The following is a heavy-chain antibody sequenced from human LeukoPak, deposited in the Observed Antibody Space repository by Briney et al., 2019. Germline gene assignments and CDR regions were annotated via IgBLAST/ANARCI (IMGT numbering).Heavy chain of an antibody. CDR1: GFTFTNYE. V-gene: IGHV3-48*03. Sequence: GGSLRLSCAASGFTFTNYEMTWVRQAPGKGLEWVSYISSSGTTIYYADSVKGRFTISRDNAKNSLYLQMNSLRAEDTAVYYCSSKIVVTTTGWLFDYWGPGSLVTVSS. CDR2: ISSSGTTI. J-gene: IGHJ4*02. CDR3: SSKIVVTTTGWLFDY. D-gene: IGHD5-12*01.